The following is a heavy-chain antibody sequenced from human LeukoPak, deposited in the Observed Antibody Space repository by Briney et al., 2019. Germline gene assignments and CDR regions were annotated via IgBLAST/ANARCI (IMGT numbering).Heavy chain of an antibody. V-gene: IGHV4-59*08. J-gene: IGHJ4*02. CDR2: IYYSGST. D-gene: IGHD3-9*01. Sequence: NPSETLSLTCTVSGGSISSYYWSWIRQPPGKGLEWIGYIYYSGSTNYKPSLKSRVTISVDTSKNQFSLKLSSVTAADTAVYYCARHSRRCYDILTGYYTHCFDYWGQGTLVTVSS. CDR1: GGSISSYY. CDR3: ARHSRRCYDILTGYYTHCFDY.